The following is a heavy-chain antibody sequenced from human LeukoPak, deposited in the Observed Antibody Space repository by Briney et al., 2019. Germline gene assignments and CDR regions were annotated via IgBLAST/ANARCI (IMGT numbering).Heavy chain of an antibody. D-gene: IGHD5-18*01. CDR1: GFTFSNA. CDR3: AKDLGGYSYGHPLPLEFDY. Sequence: GGSLRLSCAASGFTFSNAMHWVRQAPGKGLEWVAVISNDGSKKQYADSVKGRFTISRDNSKNTLYLQMNSLRAEDTAVYYCAKDLGGYSYGHPLPLEFDYRGQGTLVTVSS. J-gene: IGHJ4*02. V-gene: IGHV3-30*04. CDR2: ISNDGSKK.